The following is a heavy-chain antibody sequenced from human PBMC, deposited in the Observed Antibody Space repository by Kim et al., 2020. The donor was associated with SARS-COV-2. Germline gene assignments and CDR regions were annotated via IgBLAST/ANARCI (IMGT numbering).Heavy chain of an antibody. CDR3: AKAGTGWLNDY. D-gene: IGHD6-19*01. Sequence: YYADSVKGRFITSRDNPKNPLFLQRNSLRAEDTAVYYCAKAGTGWLNDYWGQGTLVTVSS. J-gene: IGHJ4*02. V-gene: IGHV3-23*01.